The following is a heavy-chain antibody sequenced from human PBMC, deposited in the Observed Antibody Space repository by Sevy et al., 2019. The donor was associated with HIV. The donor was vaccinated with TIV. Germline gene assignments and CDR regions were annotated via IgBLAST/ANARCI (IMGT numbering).Heavy chain of an antibody. CDR1: GFTFGDYA. Sequence: GGSLRLSCTASGFTFGDYAMSWFRQAPGKGLEWVGFIRSKAYGGTTEYAASVKGRFTISREDSKSIAYLQMNSLKTEDTAVYYCTRGGADYYDSSDLNDYWGQGTLVTVSS. V-gene: IGHV3-49*03. CDR3: TRGGADYYDSSDLNDY. J-gene: IGHJ4*02. CDR2: IRSKAYGGTT. D-gene: IGHD3-22*01.